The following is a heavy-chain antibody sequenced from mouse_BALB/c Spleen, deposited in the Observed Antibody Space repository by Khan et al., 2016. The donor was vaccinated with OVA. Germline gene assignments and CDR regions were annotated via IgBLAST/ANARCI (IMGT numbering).Heavy chain of an antibody. CDR1: GYTFSTYW. V-gene: IGHV1-9*01. CDR3: ARFGNHWYFDV. Sequence: VQLQQSGAELMKPGASMKISCKATGYTFSTYWTEWVKQRPGHGLEWIGEILPGRGSTNYNEKFKGKATFTADTSSNTANMHLSSVTSEDSAVYYCARFGNHWYFDVWGAGTTVTVSS. J-gene: IGHJ1*01. D-gene: IGHD2-1*01. CDR2: ILPGRGST.